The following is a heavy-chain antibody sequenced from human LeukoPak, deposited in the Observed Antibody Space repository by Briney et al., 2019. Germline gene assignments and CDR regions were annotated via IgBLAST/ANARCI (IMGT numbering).Heavy chain of an antibody. J-gene: IGHJ4*02. Sequence: SETLSLTCTVSGGSISTYYWSWIRQPPGKGLEWIGYIYYSVTTNYNPSLKSRVAISVDTSKNQFSLKLSSVTAADTAVYYCARRQDSSGYSFMGFDYWGQGILVTVSS. D-gene: IGHD3-22*01. CDR1: GGSISTYY. CDR3: ARRQDSSGYSFMGFDY. V-gene: IGHV4-59*01. CDR2: IYYSVTT.